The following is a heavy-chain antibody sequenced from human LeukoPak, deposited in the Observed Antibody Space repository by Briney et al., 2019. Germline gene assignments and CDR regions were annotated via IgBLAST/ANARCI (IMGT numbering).Heavy chain of an antibody. Sequence: PSETLSLTCTVSGGSISSSSYYWGWIRQPPGKGLEWIGYIYHSGSTYYNPSLKSRVTISVDTSKNQFSLKLSSVTAADTAMYYCARHEGDSSGFRGWFDPWGQGTLVTVSS. CDR2: IYHSGST. CDR1: GGSISSSSYY. J-gene: IGHJ5*02. D-gene: IGHD3-22*01. V-gene: IGHV4-39*01. CDR3: ARHEGDSSGFRGWFDP.